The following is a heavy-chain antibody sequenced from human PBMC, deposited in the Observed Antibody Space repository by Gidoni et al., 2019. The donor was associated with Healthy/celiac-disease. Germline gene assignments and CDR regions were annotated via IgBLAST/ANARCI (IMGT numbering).Heavy chain of an antibody. CDR3: AKTRIPMLVVVTFDAFDI. V-gene: IGHV3-23*01. J-gene: IGHJ3*02. CDR1: GLTSRSNA. D-gene: IGHD3-22*01. CDR2: ISGSGGRT. Sequence: EVQQLEPGGGLVQPGGSLGLACAASGLTSRSNAMSWVGQARGKRLEWVSAISGSGGRTYYADSVKGRFSLSRANSKNTLYLQMNSLRAEDTAVYYCAKTRIPMLVVVTFDAFDIWGQRAMVTVSS.